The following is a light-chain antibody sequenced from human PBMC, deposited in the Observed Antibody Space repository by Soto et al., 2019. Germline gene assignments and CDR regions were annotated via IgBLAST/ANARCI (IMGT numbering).Light chain of an antibody. CDR1: QNIERW. CDR2: DVS. J-gene: IGKJ1*01. V-gene: IGKV1-5*01. Sequence: DIQMNNSPSTLSASVGDRVTITCRASQNIERWLAWYQQKPGKAPKLLLYDVSSLESGVPSRFSGSGSATEFILTINGLQPDDFATYFCQQFKSEMWRFGEGTKVDI. CDR3: QQFKSEMWR.